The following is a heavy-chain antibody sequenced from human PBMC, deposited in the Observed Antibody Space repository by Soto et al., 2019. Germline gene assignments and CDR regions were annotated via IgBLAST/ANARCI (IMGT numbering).Heavy chain of an antibody. J-gene: IGHJ4*02. V-gene: IGHV3-23*01. CDR3: AKASWGEFDY. Sequence: VQLLESGGCLVQPGGSLRLSCAASGFTFSSYAMSWVRQAPGEGLEWVSAISGSGGSTYYADSVKGRFTISRDNSKNTLYLQMNSQRAEDTAVYYCAKASWGEFDYWGQGTLVTVSS. D-gene: IGHD3-16*01. CDR1: GFTFSSYA. CDR2: ISGSGGST.